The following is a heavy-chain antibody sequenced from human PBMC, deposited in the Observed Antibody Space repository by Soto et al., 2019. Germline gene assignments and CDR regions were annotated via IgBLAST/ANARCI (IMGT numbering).Heavy chain of an antibody. V-gene: IGHV3-74*01. J-gene: IGHJ4*02. CDR3: VRTSLVVAAATREDY. Sequence: EVQLVESGGGLVQPWGSLRLSCAASGFTFSSYWMHWVRQAPGKGLVWVSRINSDGSSTSYADSVKGRFTISRDNAKYTLYLQMNSLRAEDTAVYYCVRTSLVVAAATREDYWGQGTLVTVSS. D-gene: IGHD2-15*01. CDR2: INSDGSST. CDR1: GFTFSSYW.